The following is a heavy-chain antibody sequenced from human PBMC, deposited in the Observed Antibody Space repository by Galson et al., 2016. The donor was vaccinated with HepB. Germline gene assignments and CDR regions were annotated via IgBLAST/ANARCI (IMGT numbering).Heavy chain of an antibody. V-gene: IGHV4-59*01. CDR3: ARADQYSGSPRGP. CDR2: IYYSGTT. J-gene: IGHJ5*02. D-gene: IGHD1-26*01. CDR1: GGSINGYY. Sequence: SETLSLTCTVSGGSINGYYWSWIRQSPGKGLEWIGDIYYSGTTNYNSSLKSRVTISVETSKSQFSLKLSSVTAADTAVYYCARADQYSGSPRGPWGQGTLVTVSS.